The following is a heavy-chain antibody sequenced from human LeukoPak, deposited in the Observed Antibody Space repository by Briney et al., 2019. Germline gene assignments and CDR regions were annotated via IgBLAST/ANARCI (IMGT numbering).Heavy chain of an antibody. J-gene: IGHJ4*02. CDR3: ATGAIVVVPAAIPPNFDY. CDR1: GYTLTELS. V-gene: IGHV1-24*01. D-gene: IGHD2-2*01. Sequence: ASVKVSCKVSGYTLTELSMHWVRQAPGKGLEWMGGFDPEDGETIYAQKFQGRVTMTEDTSTDTAYMELSSLRSEDTAVYYCATGAIVVVPAAIPPNFDYWGQGTLVTVSS. CDR2: FDPEDGET.